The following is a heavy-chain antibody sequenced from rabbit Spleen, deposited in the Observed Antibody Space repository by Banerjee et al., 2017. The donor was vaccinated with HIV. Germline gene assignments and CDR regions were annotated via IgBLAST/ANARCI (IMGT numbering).Heavy chain of an antibody. V-gene: IGHV1S40*01. Sequence: QSLEESGGDLVKPGASLTLTCTASGFSFSTSDYICWVRQAPGKGLEWIGCIGSGATGNTYYASWAKGRFTCSKTSSTTVTLQMTSLTVADTATYFCARDTGSSFSSYGMDLWGPGTLVTVS. CDR2: IGSGATGNT. CDR3: ARDTGSSFSSYGMDL. CDR1: GFSFSTSDY. J-gene: IGHJ6*01. D-gene: IGHD8-1*01.